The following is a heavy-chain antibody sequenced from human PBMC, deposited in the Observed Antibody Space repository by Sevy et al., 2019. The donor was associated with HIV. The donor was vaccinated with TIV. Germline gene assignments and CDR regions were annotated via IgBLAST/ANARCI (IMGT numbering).Heavy chain of an antibody. D-gene: IGHD1-1*01. CDR3: TRSTTTVY. J-gene: IGHJ4*02. CDR2: IRNKAYNGTT. CDR1: GFSFGDYA. V-gene: IGHV3-49*04. Sequence: GGSLRLSCTASGFSFGDYALSWVRQAPGKGLEWVGFIRNKAYNGTTEYAASVKGRFTISRDDSKSVAYLHMKSLRTEDTGIYFCTRSTTTVYWGRGTLVTVSS.